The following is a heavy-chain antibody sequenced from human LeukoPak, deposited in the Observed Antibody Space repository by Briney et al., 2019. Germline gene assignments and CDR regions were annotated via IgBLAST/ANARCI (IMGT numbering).Heavy chain of an antibody. D-gene: IGHD2-2*01. J-gene: IGHJ4*02. V-gene: IGHV3-7*01. CDR3: VGYCSSTSCYPDY. CDR1: GFTFSSYW. Sequence: PGGCLRLSCAASGFTFSSYWMSWVRQAPGKGLEWVANIKQDGSEKYYADSVKGRFTISRDNSKNTLYLQMNSLRAEDTAVYYCVGYCSSTSCYPDYWGQGTLVTVSS. CDR2: IKQDGSEK.